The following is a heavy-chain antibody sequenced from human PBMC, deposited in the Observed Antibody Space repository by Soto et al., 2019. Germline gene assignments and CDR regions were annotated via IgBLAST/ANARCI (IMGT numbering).Heavy chain of an antibody. CDR2: IYYSGST. CDR3: ALASIYSYPQDSFHF. J-gene: IGHJ3*01. CDR1: GGSISRYY. Sequence: SETLSLTCTVSGGSISRYYWSWIRQPPGKGLEWIGYIYYSGSTNYNPSLKSRVTISVDTSKNQFSLKLSSVTAADTAVYYCALASIYSYPQDSFHFSGQATMVTVS. V-gene: IGHV4-59*01. D-gene: IGHD5-18*01.